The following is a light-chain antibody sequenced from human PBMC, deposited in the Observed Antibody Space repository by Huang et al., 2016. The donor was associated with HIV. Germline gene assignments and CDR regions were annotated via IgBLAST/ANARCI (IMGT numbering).Light chain of an antibody. Sequence: DIQMTQFPSTLSASVGDRVIITCRASQIISSWLAWYQQKLGKAPKLLIYKASSLESGVQSRFSGSGSGTEFTLTISSLQPDDFAAYYCQQYNSYPWTFGQGTKVEIK. J-gene: IGKJ1*01. CDR1: QIISSW. CDR3: QQYNSYPWT. V-gene: IGKV1-5*03. CDR2: KAS.